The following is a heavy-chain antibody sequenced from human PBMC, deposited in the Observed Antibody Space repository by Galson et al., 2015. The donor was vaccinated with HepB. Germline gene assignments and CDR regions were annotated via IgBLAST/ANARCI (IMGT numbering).Heavy chain of an antibody. V-gene: IGHV3-74*01. CDR1: GFTFSTYW. Sequence: SLRLSCAASGFTFSTYWMHWVRQAPGKGLVWVSRINSDGSSTSYADSVKGRFTISRDNAKNTLYLQMNSLRAEDTAVYYCARAPYYGSGSRLFDIWGQGTMVTVSS. CDR3: ARAPYYGSGSRLFDI. D-gene: IGHD3-10*01. J-gene: IGHJ3*02. CDR2: INSDGSST.